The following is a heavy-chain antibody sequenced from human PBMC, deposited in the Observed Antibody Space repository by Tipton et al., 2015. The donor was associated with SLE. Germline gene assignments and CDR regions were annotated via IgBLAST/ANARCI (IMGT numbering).Heavy chain of an antibody. CDR2: ISYTGYT. D-gene: IGHD3-16*01. J-gene: IGHJ4*02. CDR3: ARDWLGGVDSFDY. CDR1: GGSISNYY. V-gene: IGHV4-59*01. Sequence: TLSLTCTVSGGSISNYYWIWIRQPPGKGLQWIGYISYTGYTNYSPSLRSRVTMSVDTSKNQFSLRLTSVTAADTAVHYCARDWLGGVDSFDYWGQGTLVTVSS.